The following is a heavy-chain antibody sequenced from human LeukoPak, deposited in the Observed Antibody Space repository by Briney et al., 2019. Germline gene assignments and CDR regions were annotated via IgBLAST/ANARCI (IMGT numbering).Heavy chain of an antibody. CDR3: ARQRVRWLQPPDAFDI. D-gene: IGHD5-24*01. V-gene: IGHV4-59*01. CDR2: IYYSGRT. Sequence: SETLSLTCTVSGGSISSYYWSWLRQPPGKGLEWFGYIYYSGRTNYNPSLKSRVTISVDTSKNQFSLKLSSVTAADTAVYYCARQRVRWLQPPDAFDIWGQGTMVTVSS. J-gene: IGHJ3*02. CDR1: GGSISSYY.